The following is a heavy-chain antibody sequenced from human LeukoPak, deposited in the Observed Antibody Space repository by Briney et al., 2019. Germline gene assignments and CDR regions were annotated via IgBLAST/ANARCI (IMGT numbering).Heavy chain of an antibody. CDR3: ARPDGELDAFDI. V-gene: IGHV4-39*01. D-gene: IGHD3-10*01. Sequence: SETLSLTCTVSGGSIISSSYYWGWIRQPPGKGLEWIGSIYYSGSTYYNPSLKSRVTISVDTSKNQFSLKLSSVTAADTAVYYCARPDGELDAFDIWGQGTMVTVSS. CDR2: IYYSGST. J-gene: IGHJ3*02. CDR1: GGSIISSSYY.